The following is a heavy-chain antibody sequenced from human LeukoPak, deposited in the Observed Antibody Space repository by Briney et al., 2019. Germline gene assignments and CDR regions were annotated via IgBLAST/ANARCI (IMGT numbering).Heavy chain of an antibody. D-gene: IGHD6-6*01. V-gene: IGHV4-59*01. CDR2: IYYSGST. J-gene: IGHJ6*03. CDR3: AREGSSSSTYYYYMDV. CDR1: GGSISSYY. Sequence: SETLSLTCTVSGGSISSYYWSWIRQPPGKGLEWIGYIYYSGSTNYNPSLKSRVTISVDTSKNRFSLKLSSVTAADTAVYYCAREGSSSSTYYYYMDVWGKGTTVTVSS.